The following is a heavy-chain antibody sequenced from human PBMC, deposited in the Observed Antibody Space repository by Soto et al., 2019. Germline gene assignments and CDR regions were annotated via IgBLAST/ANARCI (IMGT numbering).Heavy chain of an antibody. J-gene: IGHJ6*02. CDR2: ISYDGSNK. CDR3: ARGDREDIAVVVGVRPGEYGVDV. V-gene: IGHV3-30-3*01. D-gene: IGHD2-15*01. CDR1: GFTFRSYA. Sequence: QVQLVESGGGVVQPGRSLRLSCAASGFTFRSYAMHWVRQAPGKGLECVAVISYDGSNKFYRDYVKGRFTISRDNSKNTLYLPINSLRYEDTAVYYCARGDREDIAVVVGVRPGEYGVDVWGQGTTVTVSS.